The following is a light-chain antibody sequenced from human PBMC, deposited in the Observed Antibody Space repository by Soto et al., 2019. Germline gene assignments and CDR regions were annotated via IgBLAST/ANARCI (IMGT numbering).Light chain of an antibody. CDR2: NTN. Sequence: QAVVTQEPSLTVSPGGTVTLTCASSTGAVTSGYYPIWFQQKPGQAPRALIFNTNNKHSWTPARFSGSLLGGKAALTLSGVQPEDEAEYFCLLYYGGAQLRVFGGGTKLTVL. CDR3: LLYYGGAQLRV. V-gene: IGLV7-43*01. J-gene: IGLJ3*02. CDR1: TGAVTSGYY.